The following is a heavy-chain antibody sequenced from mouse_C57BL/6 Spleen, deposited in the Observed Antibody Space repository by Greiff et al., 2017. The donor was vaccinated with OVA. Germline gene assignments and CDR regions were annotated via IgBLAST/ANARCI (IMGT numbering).Heavy chain of an antibody. J-gene: IGHJ3*01. D-gene: IGHD2-1*01. V-gene: IGHV14-4*01. CDR2: IDPENGDT. CDR1: GFNIKDDY. CDR3: TTWGNVRGFAY. Sequence: VQLKQSGAELVRPGASVKLSCTASGFNIKDDYMHWVKQRPEQGLEWIGWIDPENGDTEYASKFQGKATITADTSSNTAYLQLSSLTSEDTAVYYCTTWGNVRGFAYWGQGTLVTVSA.